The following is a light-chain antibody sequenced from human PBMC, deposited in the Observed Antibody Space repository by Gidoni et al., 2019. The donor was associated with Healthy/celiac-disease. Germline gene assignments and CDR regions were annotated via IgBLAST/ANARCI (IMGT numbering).Light chain of an antibody. V-gene: IGKV3-11*01. J-gene: IGKJ4*01. Sequence: ELVLTQSPATLSFSPGERATLSCRASQSVSSYLAWYQQKPGQAPRLLIYDASNRATGIPARFSGSGSGTDFTLTISSLEPEDFAVYYCQQRSNWPRLTFGGGTKVEIK. CDR2: DAS. CDR1: QSVSSY. CDR3: QQRSNWPRLT.